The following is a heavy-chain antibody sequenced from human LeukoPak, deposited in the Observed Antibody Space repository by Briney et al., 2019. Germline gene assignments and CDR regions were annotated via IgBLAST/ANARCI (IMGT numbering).Heavy chain of an antibody. Sequence: SETLSLTCTVSGGSMSSYYWSWIRQPPGKGLEWIGYIYYSGSTKYNPSLKSRVTISVDTSKNQFSLKLSSVTAADTAVYYCARHGNIVVVVIARGFDPWGQGTLVTVSS. CDR1: GGSMSSYY. CDR2: IYYSGST. V-gene: IGHV4-59*08. J-gene: IGHJ5*02. CDR3: ARHGNIVVVVIARGFDP. D-gene: IGHD2-15*01.